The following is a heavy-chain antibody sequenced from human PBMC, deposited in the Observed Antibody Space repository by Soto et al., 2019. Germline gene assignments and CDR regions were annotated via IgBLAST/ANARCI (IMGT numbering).Heavy chain of an antibody. CDR2: INSDGSST. D-gene: IGHD3-3*01. CDR1: GFTFSSYW. CDR3: AREVYDFWSGYYMYYYGMDV. J-gene: IGHJ6*02. Sequence: EVQLVESGGGLVQPGGSLRLSCAASGFTFSSYWMHWVRQAPGKGLVWVSRINSDGSSTSYAASVKGRFTISRDNAKNTLYLQMNSLRAEDTAVYYCAREVYDFWSGYYMYYYGMDVWGQGTTVTVSS. V-gene: IGHV3-74*01.